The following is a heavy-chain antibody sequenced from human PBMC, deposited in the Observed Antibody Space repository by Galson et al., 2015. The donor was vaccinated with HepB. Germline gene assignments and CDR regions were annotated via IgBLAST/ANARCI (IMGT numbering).Heavy chain of an antibody. CDR3: ARDSPLYSSSWGYYYYYGMDV. D-gene: IGHD6-13*01. CDR2: IYSGSST. Sequence: SLRLSCAASGFTVSSNYMSWVRQAPGKGLEWVSVIYSGSSTYYADSVKGRFTISRHNSKNTLYLQMNSLRAEDTAVYYCARDSPLYSSSWGYYYYYGMDVWGQGTTVTVSS. CDR1: GFTVSSNY. V-gene: IGHV3-53*04. J-gene: IGHJ6*02.